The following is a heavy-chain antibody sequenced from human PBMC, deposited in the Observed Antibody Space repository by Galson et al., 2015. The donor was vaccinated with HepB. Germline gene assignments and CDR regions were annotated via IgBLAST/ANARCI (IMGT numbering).Heavy chain of an antibody. CDR1: GFTFSSYA. V-gene: IGHV3-23*01. CDR3: AKASPDYYDSSGYYFADYYFDY. J-gene: IGHJ4*02. Sequence: SLRLSCAASGFTFSSYAISWVRQAPGKGLEWVSAFSGSGGSTYYADSVKGRFTISRDNSKNTLYLQMNSLRAEDTAVYYCAKASPDYYDSSGYYFADYYFDYWGQGTLVTVSS. CDR2: FSGSGGST. D-gene: IGHD3-22*01.